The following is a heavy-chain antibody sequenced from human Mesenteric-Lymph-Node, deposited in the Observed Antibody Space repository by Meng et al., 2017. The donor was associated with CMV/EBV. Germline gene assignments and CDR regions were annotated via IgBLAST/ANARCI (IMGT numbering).Heavy chain of an antibody. CDR2: INHSGST. V-gene: IGHV4-34*01. Sequence: PRQPWGGGLLKPSGPPSLACAVYGGSFRGYYWSWIRQPPGKGLEWIGEINHSGSTNYNPSLKSRVTISVDTSKNQFSLKLSSVTAADTAVYYCARHQRWLKSEGGFNYWGQGTLVTVSS. CDR3: ARHQRWLKSEGGFNY. D-gene: IGHD4-23*01. J-gene: IGHJ4*02. CDR1: GGSFRGYY.